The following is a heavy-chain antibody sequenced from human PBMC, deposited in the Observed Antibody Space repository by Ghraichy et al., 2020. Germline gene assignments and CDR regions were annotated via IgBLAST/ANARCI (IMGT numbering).Heavy chain of an antibody. J-gene: IGHJ4*02. Sequence: SQTLSLTCTVSGGSISSSSYYWGWIRQPPGKGLEWIGSIYYSGSTYYNPSLKSRVTISVDTSKNQFSLKLSSVTAADTAVYYCARRSRYDRSGYRAFDYWGQGTLVTVSS. CDR2: IYYSGST. CDR1: GGSISSSSYY. D-gene: IGHD3-22*01. CDR3: ARRSRYDRSGYRAFDY. V-gene: IGHV4-39*01.